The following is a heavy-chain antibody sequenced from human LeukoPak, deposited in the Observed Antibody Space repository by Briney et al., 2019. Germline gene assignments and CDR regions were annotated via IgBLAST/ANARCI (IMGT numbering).Heavy chain of an antibody. J-gene: IGHJ4*02. CDR1: GYRISSNSAA. D-gene: IGHD3-3*01. CDR2: TVYRSKWYN. Sequence: SQTLSVTCAISGYRISSNSAAWNWITQSPSRCLEWLRRTVYRSKWYNDYAVSVKSRITINPDTFKNQVSLQLNSVTPEDTAVYYCARETSFRYYDIWSGWDYWGQGTLVTVSS. V-gene: IGHV6-1*01. CDR3: ARETSFRYYDIWSGWDY.